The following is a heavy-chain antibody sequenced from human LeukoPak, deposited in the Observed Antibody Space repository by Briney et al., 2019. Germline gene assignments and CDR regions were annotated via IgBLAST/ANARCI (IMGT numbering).Heavy chain of an antibody. J-gene: IGHJ4*02. D-gene: IGHD4-17*01. CDR1: GLTFNGYS. CDR2: ISTSSSYI. CDR3: ARNRGDPSYFDY. Sequence: KPGGSLRLSCTASGLTFNGYSMNWVRQAPGKGLEWVSSISTSSSYIYYADSVKGRFTISRNNPKNSLYLQMNSLRAEDTAVYYCARNRGDPSYFDYWGQGTLVTVSS. V-gene: IGHV3-21*01.